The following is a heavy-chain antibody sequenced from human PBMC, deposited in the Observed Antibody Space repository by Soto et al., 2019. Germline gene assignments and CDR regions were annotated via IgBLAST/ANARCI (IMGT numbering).Heavy chain of an antibody. V-gene: IGHV5-10-1*01. Sequence: PGESLEIACSCSGYSFAGYWITCVLQMPGKGLEWMGRIDPSDSQTYYSPSFRVHVTISAAKSITTVFLQWSSLRASDTAMYYCARQIYDSDSGPNFQYYFDSWGQGTLVTVSS. J-gene: IGHJ4*02. D-gene: IGHD3-22*01. CDR3: ARQIYDSDSGPNFQYYFDS. CDR2: IDPSDSQT. CDR1: GYSFAGYW.